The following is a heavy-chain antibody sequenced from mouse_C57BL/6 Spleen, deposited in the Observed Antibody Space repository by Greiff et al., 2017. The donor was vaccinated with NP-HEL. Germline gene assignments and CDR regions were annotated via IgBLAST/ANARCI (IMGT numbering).Heavy chain of an antibody. J-gene: IGHJ4*01. CDR1: GFTFSSYT. D-gene: IGHD1-1*01. V-gene: IGHV5-9*01. CDR3: ARHDYYGSSFYYAMDY. CDR2: ISGGGGNT. Sequence: EVQLVESGGGLVKPGGSLKLSCAASGFTFSSYTMSWVRQTPEKRLEWVATISGGGGNTYYPDSVKGRFTISRDNAKNTLYLQMSSLRSEDTALYYCARHDYYGSSFYYAMDYWGQGTSVTVSS.